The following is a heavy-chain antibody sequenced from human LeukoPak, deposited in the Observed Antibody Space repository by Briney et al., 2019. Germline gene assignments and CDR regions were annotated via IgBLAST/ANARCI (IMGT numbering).Heavy chain of an antibody. J-gene: IGHJ6*03. V-gene: IGHV3-73*01. CDR3: ASTPGFPYYYYYMDV. CDR2: IRSTANGYAT. Sequence: HPGGSLRLSCAASGFTFSGSALHWVRQASGKGLEWVGRIRSTANGYATAYAASVKGRFTISRDDSKNTAYLQMNSLRAEDTAVYYCASTPGFPYYYYYMDVWGKGTTVTISS. CDR1: GFTFSGSA.